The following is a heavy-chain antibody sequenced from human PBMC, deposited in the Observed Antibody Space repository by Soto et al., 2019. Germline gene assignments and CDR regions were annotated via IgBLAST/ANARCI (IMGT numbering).Heavy chain of an antibody. CDR2: IIPRFGTT. J-gene: IGHJ4*02. CDR1: GDSFSKYT. CDR3: ARGRGLYNSGRSQLDS. V-gene: IGHV1-69*01. D-gene: IGHD1-26*01. Sequence: QLQLVQSGAEVEKPGSSVRVSCKASGDSFSKYTVNWVRQAPRQGLEWMGGIIPRFGTTNYAPTLQDRVTITADESMNTVYMELCSLRSEDTALYYCARGRGLYNSGRSQLDSWGQGTLVTVSS.